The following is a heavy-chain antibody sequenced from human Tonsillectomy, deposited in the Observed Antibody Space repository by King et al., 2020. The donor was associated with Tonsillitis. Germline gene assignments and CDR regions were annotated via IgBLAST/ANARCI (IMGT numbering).Heavy chain of an antibody. CDR3: ARARSTIAAAGTGPYYFDY. D-gene: IGHD6-13*01. J-gene: IGHJ4*02. CDR2: LSSSSSSM. CDR1: GFPFSSYS. V-gene: IGHV3-21*01. Sequence: VQLVESGGGLVKPGGSLRLSCAASGFPFSSYSMTWVRQAPGKGLDWVSSLSSSSSSMYYADSVKGRFTISRDNAKNSLYLQMNSLRAEDTAVYYCARARSTIAAAGTGPYYFDYWGQGALVTVSS.